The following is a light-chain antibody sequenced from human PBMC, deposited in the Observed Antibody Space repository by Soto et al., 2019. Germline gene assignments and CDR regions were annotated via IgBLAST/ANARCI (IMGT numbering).Light chain of an antibody. CDR3: SSYTSSTTLV. J-gene: IGLJ3*02. V-gene: IGLV2-14*03. CDR1: SSDVGGYNS. CDR2: DVT. Sequence: QSALTRPASVSGSPGQSIAISCTGTSSDVGGYNSVSWYQHHPGKAPKLMIYDVTNRPSGVSDRFSGSKSGNTASLTVSGLQAEDEADYYCSSYTSSTTLVFGGGTKLTVL.